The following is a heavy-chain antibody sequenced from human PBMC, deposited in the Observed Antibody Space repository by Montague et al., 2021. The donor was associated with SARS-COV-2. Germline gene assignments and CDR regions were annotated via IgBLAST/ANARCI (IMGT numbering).Heavy chain of an antibody. J-gene: IGHJ4*02. D-gene: IGHD4-23*01. CDR1: GFTFSSYA. Sequence: SLRLSCAASGFTFSSYAVSWVRQAPGKGLEWVSGIVNNGRKSFYADSVKGRFVISRDNSDKMVYLQLNSLRAEDTAIYYCAKETAAIGNPLFDSRGQGTLVTVSS. CDR3: AKETAAIGNPLFDS. V-gene: IGHV3-23*01. CDR2: IVNNGRKS.